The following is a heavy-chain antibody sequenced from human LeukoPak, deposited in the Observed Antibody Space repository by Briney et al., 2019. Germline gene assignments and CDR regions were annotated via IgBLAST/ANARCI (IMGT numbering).Heavy chain of an antibody. D-gene: IGHD1-26*01. CDR3: ARGGYSGTYYFDY. V-gene: IGHV3-33*01. J-gene: IGHJ4*02. CDR2: VWYDGSNI. Sequence: GRSLRLSCAASGFTFSTYGMHWARQAPGKGLEWVAVVWYDGSNIHYVDSVKGRFTISRDNSRSTLYLQMNSLTAEDTAVYYCARGGYSGTYYFDYWGQGTLVTVSS. CDR1: GFTFSTYG.